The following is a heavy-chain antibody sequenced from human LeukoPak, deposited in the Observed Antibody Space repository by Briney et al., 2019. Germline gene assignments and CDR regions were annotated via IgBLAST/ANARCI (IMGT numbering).Heavy chain of an antibody. J-gene: IGHJ4*02. CDR3: ARGHQVGAIVY. CDR1: GGTFSSYA. D-gene: IGHD1-26*01. CDR2: ISAYNGNT. V-gene: IGHV1-18*01. Sequence: GSSVKVSCKASGGTFSSYAISWVRQAPGQGLEWMGWISAYNGNTNYAQKLQGRVTMTTDTSTSTAYMELRSLRSDDTAVYYCARGHQVGAIVYWGQGTLVTVSS.